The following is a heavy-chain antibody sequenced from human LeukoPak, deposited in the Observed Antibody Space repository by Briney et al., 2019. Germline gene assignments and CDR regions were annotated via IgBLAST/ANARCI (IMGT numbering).Heavy chain of an antibody. CDR2: IYYSGYT. D-gene: IGHD2-21*01. Sequence: SETLSLTCTVSGGSISSSSYYWGWIRQPPGKGLEWIGSIYYSGYTYDNPSLKSRVTISVDTSKNQFFLRLSSVTAADTAVYYCATDCGGDCYSQNFDYWGQGTLVTVSS. V-gene: IGHV4-39*07. J-gene: IGHJ4*02. CDR1: GGSISSSSYY. CDR3: ATDCGGDCYSQNFDY.